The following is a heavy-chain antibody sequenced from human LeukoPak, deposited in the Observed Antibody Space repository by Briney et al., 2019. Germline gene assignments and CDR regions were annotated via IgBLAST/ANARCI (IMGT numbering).Heavy chain of an antibody. V-gene: IGHV5-51*01. Sequence: GESLKISCKGSGYSFTSYWIGWVRQMPGKGLGWMGIIYPGDSDTRYSPSFQGQVTISADKSISTAYLQWSSLKASDTAMYYCASRWRGYSGYDLGPFDYWGQGTLVTVSS. D-gene: IGHD5-12*01. CDR2: IYPGDSDT. CDR1: GYSFTSYW. J-gene: IGHJ4*02. CDR3: ASRWRGYSGYDLGPFDY.